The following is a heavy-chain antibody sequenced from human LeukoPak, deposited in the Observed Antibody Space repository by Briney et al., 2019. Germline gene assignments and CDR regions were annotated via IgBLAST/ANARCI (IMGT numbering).Heavy chain of an antibody. J-gene: IGHJ4*02. V-gene: IGHV1-2*02. CDR2: ISPDSGGT. Sequence: ASVTVTCKCSGYTFIDYYIHWVRQAPAQGREFLGWISPDSGGTNYPQKFQGSVSLTRDKSISTAYMELSRLRSDDTAVYYCVTFEATNFDYWGQGTLVTVSS. CDR3: VTFEATNFDY. D-gene: IGHD1-26*01. CDR1: GYTFIDYY.